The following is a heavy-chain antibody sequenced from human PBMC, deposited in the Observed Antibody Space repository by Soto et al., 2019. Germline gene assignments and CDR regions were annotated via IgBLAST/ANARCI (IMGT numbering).Heavy chain of an antibody. Sequence: SGGALRLSRAASGFTFSTHPMPWVRQGAGTGLEKVACISGNGGSTHYANSVKGRFTISRDNSKSTLYLQMGSLRAEDMAVYYCARDRLRYNWNDFPYYYYGMDVWGQGTTVTVSS. CDR3: ARDRLRYNWNDFPYYYYGMDV. CDR1: GFTFSTHP. V-gene: IGHV3-64*01. J-gene: IGHJ6*02. D-gene: IGHD1-1*01. CDR2: ISGNGGST.